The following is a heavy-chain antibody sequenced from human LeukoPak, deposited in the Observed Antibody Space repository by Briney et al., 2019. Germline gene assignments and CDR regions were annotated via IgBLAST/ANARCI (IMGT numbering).Heavy chain of an antibody. V-gene: IGHV1-2*02. D-gene: IGHD2-2*01. CDR2: INPNSGGT. Sequence: ASVTVSCKASGYTLTGYYMHWVRQAPGQGLEGMGWINPNSGGTNYAQKFQGRVTMTRDTSISTAYMELSRLRSDDTAVYYCARVPLGYCSSTSCYWAFNWFDPWGQGTLVTVSS. CDR3: ARVPLGYCSSTSCYWAFNWFDP. CDR1: GYTLTGYY. J-gene: IGHJ5*02.